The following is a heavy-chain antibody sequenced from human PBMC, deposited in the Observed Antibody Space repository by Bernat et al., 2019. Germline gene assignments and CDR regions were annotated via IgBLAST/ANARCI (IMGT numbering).Heavy chain of an antibody. CDR2: IKPSGGST. CDR3: ARDPTNTAMPHYYDYMDV. Sequence: QVQLVQSGAEVKKPGASVKVSCKASGYTFTSYYMHWVRQAPGQGREWMGIIKPSGGSTSYAQKFQGRVTMTRDTSTSTVYMELSSLRCEDTAVYYCARDPTNTAMPHYYDYMDVWGKGTTVTVSS. D-gene: IGHD5-18*01. J-gene: IGHJ6*03. V-gene: IGHV1-46*01. CDR1: GYTFTSYY.